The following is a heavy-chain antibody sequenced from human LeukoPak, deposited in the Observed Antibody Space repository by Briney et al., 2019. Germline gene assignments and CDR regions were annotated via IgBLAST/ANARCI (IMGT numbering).Heavy chain of an antibody. V-gene: IGHV4-34*01. CDR1: GGSLSGYY. CDR3: APWAYYYGSGFEP. J-gene: IGHJ5*02. CDR2: VNHGGST. D-gene: IGHD3-10*01. Sequence: PSETLSLTCAVYGGSLSGYYWSWIRQPPAKGLEWIGEVNHGGSTNYNPSLKSRVTISVDTSKNQFSLKLSSVTAAGTAIYYCAPWAYYYGSGFEPWGQGTLVTVSS.